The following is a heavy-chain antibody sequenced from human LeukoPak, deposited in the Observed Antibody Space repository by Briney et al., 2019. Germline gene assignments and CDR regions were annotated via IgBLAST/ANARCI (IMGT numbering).Heavy chain of an antibody. D-gene: IGHD3-22*01. CDR1: GFTFSNYW. CDR2: INSDGIST. Sequence: GGSLRLSCAASGFTFSNYWMHWVRQAPGKGLVWVSRINSDGISTSYADSVKGRFTISRDNAKNTLNLQMNSLRAEDKAVYYCARDLGQYYDTSDNWFDPWGQGTLVTVSS. V-gene: IGHV3-74*01. CDR3: ARDLGQYYDTSDNWFDP. J-gene: IGHJ5*02.